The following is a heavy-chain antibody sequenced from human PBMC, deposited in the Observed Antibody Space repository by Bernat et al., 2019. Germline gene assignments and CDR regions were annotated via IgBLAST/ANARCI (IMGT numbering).Heavy chain of an antibody. Sequence: QVQLVESGGGVVQPGRSLRLSCAASGFTFSSYAMHWVRQAPGKGLEWVAVISYDGSNKYYADSVKGRFTISRDNAKNSLYLQMNSLRAEDTAVYYCARVPRRGVVVPAASYWYFDLWGRGTLVTVSS. CDR2: ISYDGSNK. CDR3: ARVPRRGVVVPAASYWYFDL. D-gene: IGHD2-2*01. J-gene: IGHJ2*01. V-gene: IGHV3-30-3*01. CDR1: GFTFSSYA.